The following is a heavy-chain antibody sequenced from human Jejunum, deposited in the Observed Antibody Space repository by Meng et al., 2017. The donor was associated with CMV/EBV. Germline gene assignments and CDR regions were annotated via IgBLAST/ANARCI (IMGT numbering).Heavy chain of an antibody. CDR3: ANQQPWNYYYGMEF. CDR1: GITFSRYW. D-gene: IGHD5-18*01. Sequence: GITFSRYWLHWVRQVPGKGLEWVASISSTSSYIYYADSLKGRFTISRDNAKNSLYLQMNSLRAEDTAVYYCANQQPWNYYYGMEFWGQGTTVTVSS. CDR2: ISSTSSYI. J-gene: IGHJ6*02. V-gene: IGHV3-21*01.